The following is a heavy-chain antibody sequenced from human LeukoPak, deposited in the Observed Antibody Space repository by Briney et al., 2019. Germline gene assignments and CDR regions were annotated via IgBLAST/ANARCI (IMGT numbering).Heavy chain of an antibody. CDR1: GFTFDDYA. Sequence: GRSLRLSCAASGFTFDDYAMHWVRHAPGKGLEWVSGISWNSGSIGYADSVKGRFTISRDNAKNSLYLQMNSLRAEDTALYYCAKDILGDSSGDSWGQGTLVTVSS. V-gene: IGHV3-9*01. D-gene: IGHD6-19*01. CDR2: ISWNSGSI. CDR3: AKDILGDSSGDS. J-gene: IGHJ4*02.